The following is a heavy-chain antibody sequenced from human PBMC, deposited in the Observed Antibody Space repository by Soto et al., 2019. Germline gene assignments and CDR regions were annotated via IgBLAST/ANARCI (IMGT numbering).Heavy chain of an antibody. D-gene: IGHD3-10*01. CDR2: IYHSGST. V-gene: IGHV4-30-2*01. CDR1: GGSISSGGYS. Sequence: PSETPSLTCAVSGGSISSGGYSWSWIRQPPGKGLEWIGYIYHSGSTYYNPSLKSRVTISVDRSKNQFSLKMTSVTAADTAVYYCASKFGELLADAFDIWCQGRVVT. CDR3: ASKFGELLADAFDI. J-gene: IGHJ3*02.